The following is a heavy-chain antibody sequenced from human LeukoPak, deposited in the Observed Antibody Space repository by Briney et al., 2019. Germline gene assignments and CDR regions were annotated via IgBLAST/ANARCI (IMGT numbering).Heavy chain of an antibody. CDR1: GYTFTSYG. V-gene: IGHV1-18*01. D-gene: IGHD3-10*01. CDR3: ARVSGGPDYYGSGSYNYYFDY. CDR2: ISAYNGNT. Sequence: ASVKVSCKASGYTFTSYGISWLRHAPGQGLEWMGWISAYNGNTNYAQKLQGRVTMTTDTSTSTAYMELRSLRSDDTAVYYCARVSGGPDYYGSGSYNYYFDYWGQGTLVTVSS. J-gene: IGHJ4*02.